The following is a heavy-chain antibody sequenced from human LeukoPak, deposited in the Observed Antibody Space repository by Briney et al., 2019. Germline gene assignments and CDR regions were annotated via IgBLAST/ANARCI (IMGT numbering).Heavy chain of an antibody. CDR3: ARWSMTTVTGAFDY. D-gene: IGHD4-17*01. J-gene: IGHJ4*02. V-gene: IGHV1-18*01. Sequence: RASVKVSCKASGYTFTSYGISWVRQAPGQGLEWMGWISAYNGNTDYAQKLQGRVTMTTDTSTSTAYMELRSLRSDDTAVYYCARWSMTTVTGAFDYWGQGTLVTVSS. CDR1: GYTFTSYG. CDR2: ISAYNGNT.